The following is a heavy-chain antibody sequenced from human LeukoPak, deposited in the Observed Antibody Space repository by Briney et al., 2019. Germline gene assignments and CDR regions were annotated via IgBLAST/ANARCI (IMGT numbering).Heavy chain of an antibody. D-gene: IGHD1-26*01. CDR3: ARVANYYYSYMDV. V-gene: IGHV4-39*07. CDR2: ISYSGST. CDR1: GGSISSSTYY. Sequence: KSSETLSLTCTVSGGSISSSTYYWGWIRQPPGKGPEWIGSISYSGSTYYNPSLKSRVTISVDTSKNQFSLKLNSVTAADTAVYYCARVANYYYSYMDVWGKGTTVTVSS. J-gene: IGHJ6*03.